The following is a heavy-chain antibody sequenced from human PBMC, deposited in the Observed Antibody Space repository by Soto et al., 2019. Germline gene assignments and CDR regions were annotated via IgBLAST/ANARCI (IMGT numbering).Heavy chain of an antibody. CDR2: IYHSGST. Sequence: PSETRSLTCAVSGGSISSGGYSWSWIRQPPGKGLEWIGYIYHSGSTYYNPSLKSRVTISVDRSKNQFSLKLSSVTAADTAVYYCARVEYGGKVPSSFDYWGQGTLVTVSS. D-gene: IGHD2-15*01. V-gene: IGHV4-30-2*01. CDR1: GGSISSGGYS. J-gene: IGHJ4*02. CDR3: ARVEYGGKVPSSFDY.